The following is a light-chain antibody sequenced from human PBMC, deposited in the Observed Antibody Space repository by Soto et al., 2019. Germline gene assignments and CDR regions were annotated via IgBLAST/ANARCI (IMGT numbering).Light chain of an antibody. Sequence: DIQMTQSPSSLSASIGDRVTITCRASQGIRYDLGWYQQKPGKAPKRLIYAASSLQSGVPSRFNGSGSGTEFPLTISSLQTEDFATYYCLQHHSDPYTFGQGTKLDIK. CDR1: QGIRYD. J-gene: IGKJ2*01. V-gene: IGKV1-17*01. CDR2: AAS. CDR3: LQHHSDPYT.